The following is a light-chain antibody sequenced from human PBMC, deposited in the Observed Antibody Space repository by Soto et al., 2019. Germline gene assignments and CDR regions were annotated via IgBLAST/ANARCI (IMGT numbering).Light chain of an antibody. V-gene: IGLV2-14*03. Sequence: QSVLTQPASVSGSPGQAITISCSGTSSDVGAFNYVSWYQQHPGKAPKLMIYDVSNRPSGVSNRFSGSKSGNTASLTISGLRAEDEADYYCSSYAGSSTHVVFGGGTKLTVL. CDR3: SSYAGSSTHVV. CDR1: SSDVGAFNY. J-gene: IGLJ2*01. CDR2: DVS.